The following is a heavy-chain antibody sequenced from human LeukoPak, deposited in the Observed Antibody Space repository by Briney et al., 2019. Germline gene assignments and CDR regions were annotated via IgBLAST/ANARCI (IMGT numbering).Heavy chain of an antibody. J-gene: IGHJ3*02. CDR3: ARDLGIAVAGTHDAFDI. CDR1: GFTFSSYS. CDR2: NSSSSSYI. Sequence: PGGSLRLSCAASGFTFSSYSMNWVRQAPGKGLEWVSSNSSSSSYIYYADSVKGRFTISRDNSKNTLYLQMNSLRAEDTAVYYCARDLGIAVAGTHDAFDIWGQGTMVTVSS. D-gene: IGHD6-19*01. V-gene: IGHV3-21*01.